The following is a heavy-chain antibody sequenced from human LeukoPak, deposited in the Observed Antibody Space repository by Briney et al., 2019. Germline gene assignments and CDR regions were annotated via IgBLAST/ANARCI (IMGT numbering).Heavy chain of an antibody. CDR2: IYYSGST. D-gene: IGHD1-1*01. Sequence: SQTLSLTCTVSGGALSSGDYYWSWIRQPPGKGLEWIGYIYYSGSTYYNPSLKSRVTISVDTSKNQFSLKLSSVTAADTAVYYCARGRLEPTENNWFDPWGQGTLVTVSS. CDR3: ARGRLEPTENNWFDP. J-gene: IGHJ5*02. CDR1: GGALSSGDYY. V-gene: IGHV4-30-4*01.